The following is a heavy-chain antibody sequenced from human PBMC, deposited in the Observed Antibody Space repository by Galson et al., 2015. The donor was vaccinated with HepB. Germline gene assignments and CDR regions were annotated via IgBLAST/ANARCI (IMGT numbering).Heavy chain of an antibody. CDR1: GFTFSSYA. V-gene: IGHV3-30*04. J-gene: IGHJ4*02. CDR2: ISYDGSNK. CDR3: VRTEVVGGAVAYDY. Sequence: SLRLSCAASGFTFSSYAMHWVRQAPGKGLEWVAVISYDGSNKYYADSVKGRFTISRDNSKNTLYLQMNSLGVEDTAVYFCVRTEVVGGAVAYDYWGQGTLVTVSS. D-gene: IGHD1-26*01.